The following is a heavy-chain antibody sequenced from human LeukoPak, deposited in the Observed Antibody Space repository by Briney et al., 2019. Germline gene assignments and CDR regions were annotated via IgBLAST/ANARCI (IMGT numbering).Heavy chain of an antibody. J-gene: IGHJ5*02. CDR1: GGSFSGYS. CDR3: ALGYCTNGVCRLGNWFDP. V-gene: IGHV4-34*01. Sequence: SETLSLTCAVYGGSFSGYSWSWIRQPPGKGLEWIGEIEHSGSTNNSPSLKSRVTISVDTSKNQFSLKLSSVTAADTAVYYCALGYCTNGVCRLGNWFDPWGQGTLVTVSS. CDR2: IEHSGST. D-gene: IGHD2-8*01.